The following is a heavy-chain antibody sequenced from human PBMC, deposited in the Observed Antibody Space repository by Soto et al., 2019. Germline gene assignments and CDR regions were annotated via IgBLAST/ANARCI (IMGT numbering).Heavy chain of an antibody. CDR1: GGSISSSNW. J-gene: IGHJ4*02. CDR2: IYHSGST. Sequence: QVQLQESGPGLVKPSGTLSLTCAVSGGSISSSNWWSWVRQPPGKGLEWIGEIYHSGSTNYNPSLKSRVTTSVDKSKNQFPLKLSSVTAADTAVYYCARAAMGGSSWPFDYWGQGTLVTVSS. V-gene: IGHV4-4*02. D-gene: IGHD6-13*01. CDR3: ARAAMGGSSWPFDY.